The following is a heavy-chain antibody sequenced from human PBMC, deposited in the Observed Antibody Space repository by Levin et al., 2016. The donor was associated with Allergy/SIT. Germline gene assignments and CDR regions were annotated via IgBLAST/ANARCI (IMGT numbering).Heavy chain of an antibody. Sequence: GESLKISCAASGFTFSSYSMNWVRQAPGKGLEWVSSISSSSSYIYYADSVKGRFTISRDNAKNSLYLQMNSLRAEDTAVYYCARIAGQWLVHPDYWGQGTLVTVSS. CDR2: ISSSSSYI. CDR3: ARIAGQWLVHPDY. V-gene: IGHV3-21*01. J-gene: IGHJ4*02. CDR1: GFTFSSYS. D-gene: IGHD6-19*01.